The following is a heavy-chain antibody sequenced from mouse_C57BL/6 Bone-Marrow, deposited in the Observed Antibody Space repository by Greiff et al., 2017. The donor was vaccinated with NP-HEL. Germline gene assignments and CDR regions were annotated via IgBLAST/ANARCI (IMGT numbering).Heavy chain of an antibody. CDR2: ICWDDDK. Sequence: QVTLKVSGPGILQPSQTLSLTCSFSGFSLSTFGMGVGWIRQPSGKGLEWLAHICWDDDKYYNPALKSRPTISKDTSKNQVFLKLANVDTADTATYYCALDYYGSSFRFAYWGQGTLVTVSA. CDR1: GFSLSTFGMG. J-gene: IGHJ3*01. V-gene: IGHV8-8*01. CDR3: ALDYYGSSFRFAY. D-gene: IGHD1-1*01.